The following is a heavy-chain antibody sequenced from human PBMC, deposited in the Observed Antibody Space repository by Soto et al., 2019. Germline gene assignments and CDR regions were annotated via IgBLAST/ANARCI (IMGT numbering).Heavy chain of an antibody. V-gene: IGHV4-39*01. CDR2: VYYGGST. CDR3: AGGDYYHSSGYYFYYYTMDV. D-gene: IGHD3-22*01. Sequence: SETLSLTCTVSGGSISSSSSYWGWIRQPPGKGLEWIGNVYYGGSTYYNPSLKSRVTISVETSKSQFSLKLSSVTAADTAVYYCAGGDYYHSSGYYFYYYTMDVWGQGTTVTVSS. J-gene: IGHJ6*02. CDR1: GGSISSSSSY.